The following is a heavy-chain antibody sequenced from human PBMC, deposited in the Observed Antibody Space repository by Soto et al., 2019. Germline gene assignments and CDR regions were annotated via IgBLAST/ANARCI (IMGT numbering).Heavy chain of an antibody. CDR1: GFTFSSYS. Sequence: GGSLRLSCAASGFTFSSYSMNWVRQAPGKGLKWVSSISSSSSYIYYADSVKGRFTISRDNAKNSLYLQMNSLRAEDTAVYYCARDEMATILGAFDIWGQGTMVTVSS. V-gene: IGHV3-21*01. J-gene: IGHJ3*02. CDR3: ARDEMATILGAFDI. CDR2: ISSSSSYI. D-gene: IGHD5-12*01.